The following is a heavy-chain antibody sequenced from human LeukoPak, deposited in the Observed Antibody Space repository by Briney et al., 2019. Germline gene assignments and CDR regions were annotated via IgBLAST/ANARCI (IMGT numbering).Heavy chain of an antibody. CDR2: VHYSGTT. V-gene: IGHV4-59*01. J-gene: IGHJ2*01. Sequence: SETLSLTCTVSDGSITNYDWSWVRQPPGKGLEFIGHVHYSGTTNYNPSLRSRVTISIDTSKQHFFLKLKSVTAEDTAVYYCARGRGEGLAVAGTGSGWYFDLWGRGTLVTVSS. CDR1: DGSITNYD. CDR3: ARGRGEGLAVAGTGSGWYFDL. D-gene: IGHD6-19*01.